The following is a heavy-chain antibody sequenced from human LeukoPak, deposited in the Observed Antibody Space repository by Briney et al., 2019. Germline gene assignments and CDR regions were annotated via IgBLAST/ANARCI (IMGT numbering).Heavy chain of an antibody. V-gene: IGHV5-51*01. CDR1: GYRFTNYW. Sequence: GESLKISCKGSGYRFTNYWIGWVRQMPGKGLEWMGIIYPGDSDTRYSPSFQGQVTISADKSISTAYLQWSSLKASDTAMYYCARHFPDYGDRYFDYWGQGTLVTVSS. J-gene: IGHJ4*02. D-gene: IGHD4-17*01. CDR2: IYPGDSDT. CDR3: ARHFPDYGDRYFDY.